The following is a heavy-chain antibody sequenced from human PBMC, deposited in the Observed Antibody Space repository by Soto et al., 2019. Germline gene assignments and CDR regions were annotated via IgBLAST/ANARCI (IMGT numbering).Heavy chain of an antibody. J-gene: IGHJ3*02. CDR2: ISGSGGST. V-gene: IGHV3-23*01. Sequence: EVQLLEFGGGLVQPGGSLRLSCAASGFTFSSYAMSWVRQAPGKGLEWVSAISGSGGSTYYADSVKGRFTISRDNSKNTLYLQMNSLRAEDTAVYYCAKEQYVEIAVAGISAFDIWGQASMVTVSS. CDR3: AKEQYVEIAVAGISAFDI. D-gene: IGHD6-19*01. CDR1: GFTFSSYA.